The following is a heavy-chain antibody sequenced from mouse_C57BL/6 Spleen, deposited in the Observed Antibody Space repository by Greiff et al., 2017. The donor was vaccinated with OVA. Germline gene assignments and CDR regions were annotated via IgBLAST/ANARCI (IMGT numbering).Heavy chain of an antibody. CDR3: ARSGTTVVATGYFDY. J-gene: IGHJ2*01. Sequence: QVQLQQPGAELVKPGASVKLSCKASGYTFTSYWMHWVKQRPGQGLEWIGMIHPNSGSTNYNEKFKGKATLTVDKSSSTAYMQLSSLTSEDSAVYYCARSGTTVVATGYFDYWGQGTTLTVSS. V-gene: IGHV1-64*01. D-gene: IGHD1-1*01. CDR2: IHPNSGST. CDR1: GYTFTSYW.